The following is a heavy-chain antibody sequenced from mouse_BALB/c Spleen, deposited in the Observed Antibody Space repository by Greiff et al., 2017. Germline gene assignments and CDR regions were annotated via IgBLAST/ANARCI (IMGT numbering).Heavy chain of an antibody. J-gene: IGHJ3*01. D-gene: IGHD1-2*01. Sequence: EVQLQQSEAELVKPGASVKLSCTASGFNIKDTYMHWVKQRPEQGLEWIGRIDPANGNTKYDPKFQGKATITADTSSNTAYLQLSSLTSEDTAVYYCASLGTATWFAYWGQGTLVTVSA. CDR2: IDPANGNT. V-gene: IGHV14-3*02. CDR3: ASLGTATWFAY. CDR1: GFNIKDTY.